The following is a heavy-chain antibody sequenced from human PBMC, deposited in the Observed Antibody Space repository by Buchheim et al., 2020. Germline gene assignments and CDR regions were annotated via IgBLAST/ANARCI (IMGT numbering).Heavy chain of an antibody. CDR2: LDPSDSYT. J-gene: IGHJ4*02. Sequence: EVQLVQSGAEVKKPGESLRISCKGSGYSFTSYWISWVRQMPGKGLEWMGRLDPSDSYTNYSPSFQGHVTISADKSISTAYLQWSSLKASDTAMYYCARLPSHYYDSSVKYREVDYWGQGTL. V-gene: IGHV5-10-1*03. CDR1: GYSFTSYW. CDR3: ARLPSHYYDSSVKYREVDY. D-gene: IGHD3-22*01.